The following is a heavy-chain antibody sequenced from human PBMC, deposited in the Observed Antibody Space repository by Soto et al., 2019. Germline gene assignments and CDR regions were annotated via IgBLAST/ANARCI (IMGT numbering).Heavy chain of an antibody. CDR2: IWYDGSNK. CDR3: ARERSYYDLWSRYYGDWFDP. Sequence: QVQLVESGGGVVQPGRSLSLSWAASGFTFSSYGMHWVRQAPGKGLEWVAVIWYDGSNKYYADSVKGRFTISRDNSKNRLYLQMNSLRAEDTAVYYCARERSYYDLWSRYYGDWFDPWCQGTLVTVSS. CDR1: GFTFSSYG. D-gene: IGHD3-3*01. J-gene: IGHJ5*02. V-gene: IGHV3-33*01.